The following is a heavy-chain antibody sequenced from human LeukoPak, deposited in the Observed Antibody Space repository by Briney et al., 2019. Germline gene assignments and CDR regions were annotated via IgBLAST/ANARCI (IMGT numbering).Heavy chain of an antibody. J-gene: IGHJ4*02. CDR2: ISYDGSNK. CDR1: GFTFSGYA. D-gene: IGHD3-16*01. CDR3: ARDSGGSYFDY. V-gene: IGHV3-30*01. Sequence: PGGSLRLSCAASGFTFSGYAMSWVRQAPGKGLEWVAVISYDGSNKYYADSVKGRFTISRDNSENTLYLQMNSLRAEDTAVYYCARDSGGSYFDYWGQGTLVTVSS.